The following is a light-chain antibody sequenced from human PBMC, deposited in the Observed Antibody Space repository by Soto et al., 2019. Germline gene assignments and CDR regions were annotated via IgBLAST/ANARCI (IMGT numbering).Light chain of an antibody. J-gene: IGKJ5*01. V-gene: IGKV3-11*01. Sequence: IVLTQSPTALSLTPGERATLSCRASQSVGSYLAWYQQKPGQAPRLLIYDTSNRATGIPARFSGSGSGTDFTLTISSLEPEDFAVYYCQQRSNWPPITSAQRTRLAI. CDR2: DTS. CDR1: QSVGSY. CDR3: QQRSNWPPIT.